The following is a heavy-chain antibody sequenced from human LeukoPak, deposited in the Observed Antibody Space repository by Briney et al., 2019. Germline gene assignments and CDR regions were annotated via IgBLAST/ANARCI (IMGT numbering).Heavy chain of an antibody. Sequence: ASVKVSCKASGYTFTSYDINWVRQATGQGLEWMGWMNPNSGNTGYAQKFQGRVTMTRNTSISTAYMELSSLRSDDTAVYYCARASIAAAGSLDYWGQGTLVTVSS. CDR2: MNPNSGNT. CDR3: ARASIAAAGSLDY. D-gene: IGHD6-13*01. V-gene: IGHV1-8*01. CDR1: GYTFTSYD. J-gene: IGHJ4*02.